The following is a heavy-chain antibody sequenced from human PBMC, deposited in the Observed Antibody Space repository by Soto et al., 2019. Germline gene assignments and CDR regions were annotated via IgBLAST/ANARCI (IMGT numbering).Heavy chain of an antibody. CDR1: GFTFSTYV. CDR3: ARERGGYSSGPFDY. V-gene: IGHV3-23*01. J-gene: IGHJ4*02. CDR2: IGGGGAT. Sequence: EVQLLDSGGGLVQPGGSLRLSCAASGFTFSTYVMSWVRQAPGKGLEWVSSIGGGGATFYADSVKGRFTISRDNSKNTMYLQMNSLRDDDMGIYYCARERGGYSSGPFDYWGQGTLVTVSS. D-gene: IGHD6-19*01.